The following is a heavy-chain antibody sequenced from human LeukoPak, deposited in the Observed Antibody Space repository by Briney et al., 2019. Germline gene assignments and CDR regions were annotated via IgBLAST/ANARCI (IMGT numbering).Heavy chain of an antibody. Sequence: PSQTLSLTCTVSGGSLSSGGYYWSWIRQPAGKGLEWIGRIYTNGNTNYNPSLKSRVTISVDTSKNQFSLKLSSVTAADTAVYYCARLQGGASGYFDYWGQGTLVTVSS. CDR3: ARLQGGASGYFDY. V-gene: IGHV4-61*02. CDR1: GGSLSSGGYY. D-gene: IGHD3-10*01. CDR2: IYTNGNT. J-gene: IGHJ4*02.